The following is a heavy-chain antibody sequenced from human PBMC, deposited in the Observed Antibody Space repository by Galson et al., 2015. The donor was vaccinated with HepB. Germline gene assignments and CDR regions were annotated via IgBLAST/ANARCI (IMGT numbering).Heavy chain of an antibody. J-gene: IGHJ4*02. CDR1: GFTFSSYA. Sequence: SLRLSCAASGFTFSSYAMHWVRQAPGKGLEWVAVISYDGSNKYYADSVKGRFTISRDNSKNTLYLQMNSLRAEDTAVYYCARDYMTTVTTYFDYWGQGTLVTVSS. CDR2: ISYDGSNK. V-gene: IGHV3-30*04. D-gene: IGHD4-17*01. CDR3: ARDYMTTVTTYFDY.